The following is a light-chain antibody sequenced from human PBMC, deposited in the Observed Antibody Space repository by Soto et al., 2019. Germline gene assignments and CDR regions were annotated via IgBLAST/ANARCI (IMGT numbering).Light chain of an antibody. V-gene: IGKV1-12*01. J-gene: IGKJ5*01. CDR3: EQVNAFPIP. Sequence: DIQMTQSPSSVSASVGDRVTITCRASQDIKRWLAWYQQKPGKAPELLIHDASTLQSGVPSRFSGSGSGTDFTLTISSLQPDDFATYYCEQVNAFPIPFGQGTRLEIK. CDR2: DAS. CDR1: QDIKRW.